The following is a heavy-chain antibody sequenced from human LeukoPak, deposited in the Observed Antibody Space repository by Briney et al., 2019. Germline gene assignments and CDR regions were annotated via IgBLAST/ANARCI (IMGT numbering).Heavy chain of an antibody. V-gene: IGHV3-23*01. D-gene: IGHD5-24*01. CDR2: LTDSGGTT. CDR1: GFTFDSYA. J-gene: IGHJ3*02. Sequence: GGSLRLSCAASGFTFDSYAMNWVRQAPGKRPEWVSSLTDSGGTTYYVDSVKGRFAISRDNSKNTLYLHMNSLRAEDTAVYYCAKKRDAFDIWGQGTVVTVSS. CDR3: AKKRDAFDI.